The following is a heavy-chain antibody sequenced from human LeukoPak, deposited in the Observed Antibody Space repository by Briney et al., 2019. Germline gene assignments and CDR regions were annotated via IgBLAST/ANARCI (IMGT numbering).Heavy chain of an antibody. CDR3: ARALYDSSAYSDY. Sequence: PGGSLRLSCAASGFSFSSYGMNWVRQAPGKGLEWVAVIWYDGSKRYYADSVKGRFTISRDNSKNTLSLQMTSLRAEDTGVYYCARALYDSSAYSDYWGQGTLVTVSS. CDR1: GFSFSSYG. V-gene: IGHV3-33*01. CDR2: IWYDGSKR. J-gene: IGHJ4*02. D-gene: IGHD3-22*01.